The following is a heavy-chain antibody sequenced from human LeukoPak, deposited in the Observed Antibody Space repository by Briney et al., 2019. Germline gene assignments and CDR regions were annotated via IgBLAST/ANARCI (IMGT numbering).Heavy chain of an antibody. CDR3: AKDPVEYYYGLNGYFDY. CDR1: GFTFSSYA. D-gene: IGHD3-10*01. J-gene: IGHJ4*02. Sequence: EGPLRLSCAASGFTFSSYAMSWVRQAPGKGLEWVSAISGSGGSTYYADSVKGRFTISRDNSKNTLYLQMNSLRAEDTAVYYCAKDPVEYYYGLNGYFDYWGQGTLVTVSS. V-gene: IGHV3-23*01. CDR2: ISGSGGST.